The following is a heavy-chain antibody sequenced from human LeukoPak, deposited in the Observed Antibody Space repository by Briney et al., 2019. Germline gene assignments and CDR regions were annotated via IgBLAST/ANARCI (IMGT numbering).Heavy chain of an antibody. Sequence: SSETLSLTCTVSGGSISSSIYYWGWIRQPPGKGLEWIGSIYYSGSTYYNPSLRSRVTISVDTSKNQFSLKLSSVTAADTAMYYCARHQGPMDFSWYFDLWGRGTLVTVSS. CDR1: GGSISSSIYY. CDR3: ARHQGPMDFSWYFDL. J-gene: IGHJ2*01. D-gene: IGHD3-10*01. CDR2: IYYSGST. V-gene: IGHV4-39*01.